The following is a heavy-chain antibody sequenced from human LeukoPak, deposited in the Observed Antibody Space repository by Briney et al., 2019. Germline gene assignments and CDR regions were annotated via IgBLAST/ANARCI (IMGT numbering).Heavy chain of an antibody. CDR2: ISGSGGST. J-gene: IGHJ5*02. CDR3: ARIRITVTRNNWFDP. Sequence: GGSLRLSCAASGFTFSSYAMSWVRQAPGKGLEWVSAISGSGGSTYYADSVKGRFTISRDNSKNTLYLQMNSLRAEDAAVYYCARIRITVTRNNWFDPWGQGTLVTVSS. D-gene: IGHD4-17*01. CDR1: GFTFSSYA. V-gene: IGHV3-23*01.